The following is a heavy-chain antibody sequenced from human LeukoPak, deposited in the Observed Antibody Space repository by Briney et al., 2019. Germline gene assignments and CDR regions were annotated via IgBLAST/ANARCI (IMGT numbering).Heavy chain of an antibody. Sequence: SETLSLTCAVYGGSFSGYYWSWIRQPPGKGLEWIGEINHSGSTNYNPSLKSRVTISVDTSKNQFSLKLSSVTAADTAVYYCARRGSSWSGGWFDPWGQGTLVTVSS. V-gene: IGHV4-34*01. CDR2: INHSGST. CDR3: ARRGSSWSGGWFDP. D-gene: IGHD6-13*01. J-gene: IGHJ5*02. CDR1: GGSFSGYY.